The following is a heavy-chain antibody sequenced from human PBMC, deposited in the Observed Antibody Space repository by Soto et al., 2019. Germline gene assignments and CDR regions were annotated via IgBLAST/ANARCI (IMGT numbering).Heavy chain of an antibody. CDR1: GYTFTSYG. CDR2: ISAYNGNT. V-gene: IGHV1-18*01. Sequence: ASVKVCCKASGYTFTSYGMSWVRQAPGQGLEWMGWISAYNGNTKYAQNFQGRVTMTTDTSTSTAYMELRSLRSDDTAVYYCASRLKDVDTALITPFDYWGQGTLVTVSS. CDR3: ASRLKDVDTALITPFDY. D-gene: IGHD5-18*01. J-gene: IGHJ4*02.